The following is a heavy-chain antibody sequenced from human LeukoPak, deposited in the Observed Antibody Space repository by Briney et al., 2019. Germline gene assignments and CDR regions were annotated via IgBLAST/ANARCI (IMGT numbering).Heavy chain of an antibody. CDR1: GYTFTCYY. V-gene: IGHV1-2*02. Sequence: ASVKVSCKASGYTFTCYYMHWVRQPPGQGLEWMGFINPNSDGKNYAQKCQGRVTMTRDTSISTDYMELRRQRSDDTGVYYSARDNTGPGIASAGTFDCDYWGQRTLVTVS. CDR2: INPNSDGK. CDR3: ARDNTGPGIASAGTFDCDY. D-gene: IGHD6-13*01. J-gene: IGHJ4*02.